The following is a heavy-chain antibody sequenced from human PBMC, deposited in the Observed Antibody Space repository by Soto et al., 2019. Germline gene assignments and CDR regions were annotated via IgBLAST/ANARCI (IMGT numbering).Heavy chain of an antibody. CDR1: GFTFSSYS. CDR3: ARNIIVGAQVYYYYGMDV. CDR2: ISSSSSYI. Sequence: GGSLSLSCAASGFTFSSYSMNWVRQAPGKGLEWVSSISSSSSYIYYADSVKGRFTISRDNAKNSLYLQMNSLRAEDTAVYYCARNIIVGAQVYYYYGMDVWGQGTTVTVSS. D-gene: IGHD1-26*01. V-gene: IGHV3-21*01. J-gene: IGHJ6*02.